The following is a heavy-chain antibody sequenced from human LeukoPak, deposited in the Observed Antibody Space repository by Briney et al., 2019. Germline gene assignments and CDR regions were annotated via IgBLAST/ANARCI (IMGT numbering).Heavy chain of an antibody. CDR2: ISTSSSDT. CDR1: GFSFSDYY. Sequence: GGSLRLSCAASGFSFSDYYMTWIRQAPGRGLECVSYISTSSSDTNYADSVKGRFTISRDNAKNSLYLQVNSLRDEDTAVYYCAKSESYRFDYWGQGTLVTVSS. V-gene: IGHV3-11*06. D-gene: IGHD1-26*01. J-gene: IGHJ4*02. CDR3: AKSESYRFDY.